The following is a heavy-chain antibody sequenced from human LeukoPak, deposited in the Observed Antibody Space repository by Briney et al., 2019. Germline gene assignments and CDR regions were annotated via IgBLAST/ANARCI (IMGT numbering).Heavy chain of an antibody. D-gene: IGHD3-22*01. CDR2: IWYDGSNK. J-gene: IGHJ4*02. CDR3: AREYYYDSSGYSYYFDY. V-gene: IGHV3-33*01. Sequence: GGSLRLSCAASGFIFSSYGMHWVRQAPGKGLEWVAVIWYDGSNKYYADSVKGRFTISRDNSKNTLYLQMNSLRAEDTAVYYCAREYYYDSSGYSYYFDYWGQGTLVTVSS. CDR1: GFIFSSYG.